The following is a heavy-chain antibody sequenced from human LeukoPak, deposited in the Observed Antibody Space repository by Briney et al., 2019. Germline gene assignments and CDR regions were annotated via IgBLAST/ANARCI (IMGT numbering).Heavy chain of an antibody. J-gene: IGHJ1*01. CDR3: ATGKTYYDDRPGQH. CDR1: GYTLTELS. Sequence: ASVKVSCKVSGYTLTELSMHWVRQAPGKGLEWMGGFDPEDGETIYAQKFQGRVTMTEDTSTDTAYMELSSLRSEDTAVYYCATGKTYYDDRPGQHWGQGTLVTVSS. D-gene: IGHD3-22*01. CDR2: FDPEDGET. V-gene: IGHV1-24*01.